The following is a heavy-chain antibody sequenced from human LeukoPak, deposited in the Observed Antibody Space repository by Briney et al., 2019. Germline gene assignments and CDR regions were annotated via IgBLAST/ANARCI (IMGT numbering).Heavy chain of an antibody. CDR1: GGSISNYY. CDR3: ARHVGLWGFDY. V-gene: IGHV4-59*08. CDR2: IYYGGNT. Sequence: KPSETLSLTCTVSGGSISNYYWTWLRQSPGKGLEWLANIYYGGNTRYNPFLKSRVTISADTSKNLVSLKLSSVTAADTAVYYCARHVGLWGFDYWGGGALVSVPS. J-gene: IGHJ4*02. D-gene: IGHD3-16*01.